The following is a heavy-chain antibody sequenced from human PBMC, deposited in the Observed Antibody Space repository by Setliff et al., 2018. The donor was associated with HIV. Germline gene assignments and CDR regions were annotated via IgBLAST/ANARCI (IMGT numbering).Heavy chain of an antibody. V-gene: IGHV3-53*01. J-gene: IGHJ6*03. Sequence: GWSLRLSCAASGFSVSDNYMSWVRQAPGKGLEWVSVIYAGGETHYADSMEGRFTISRDNSKNTLYLLMKSLRAEDTAIYYCARDSGGIGGYYYYMDVWGKGTMVTVSS. D-gene: IGHD6-19*01. CDR1: GFSVSDNY. CDR3: ARDSGGIGGYYYYMDV. CDR2: IYAGGET.